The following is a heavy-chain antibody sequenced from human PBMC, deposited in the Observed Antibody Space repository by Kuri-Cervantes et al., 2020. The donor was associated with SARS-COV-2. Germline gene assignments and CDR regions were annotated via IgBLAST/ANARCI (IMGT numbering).Heavy chain of an antibody. J-gene: IGHJ5*02. CDR3: ATGPAVAGTGVWFDP. V-gene: IGHV1-8*01. Sequence: ASVKVSCKASGYTFSSYDINWVRQATGQGLEWMGWMNPNSGNTGYAQKFQGRVTMTRNTSISTAYMELSSLRSEDTAVYYCATGPAVAGTGVWFDPWGQGTLVTVSS. CDR1: GYTFSSYD. CDR2: MNPNSGNT. D-gene: IGHD6-19*01.